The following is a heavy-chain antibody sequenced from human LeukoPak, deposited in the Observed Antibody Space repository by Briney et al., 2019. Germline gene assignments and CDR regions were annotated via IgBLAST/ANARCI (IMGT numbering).Heavy chain of an antibody. V-gene: IGHV3-20*04. CDR2: INWNGGST. J-gene: IGHJ4*02. D-gene: IGHD4-17*01. Sequence: GGSLRLSCAASGFTFDDYGMSWVRQAPGKGLEWVSGINWNGGSTGYADSVKGRFTISRDNAKNSLYLQMNRLRAEDTALYYCARDSYGDYGEVGDYWGQGTLVTVSS. CDR3: ARDSYGDYGEVGDY. CDR1: GFTFDDYG.